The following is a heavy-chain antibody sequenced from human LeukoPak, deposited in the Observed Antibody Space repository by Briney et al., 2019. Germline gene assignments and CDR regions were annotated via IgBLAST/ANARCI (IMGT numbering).Heavy chain of an antibody. CDR2: IYTSGST. J-gene: IGHJ3*02. CDR1: GGSISSYY. CDR3: ARDDYGDYQSHDDFHI. D-gene: IGHD4-17*01. V-gene: IGHV4-4*07. Sequence: PSETLSLTCTVSGGSISSYYWSWIRQPAGKGLEWIGRIYTSGSTNYNPSLKSRVTMSVDTSKNQFSLKLSSVTAADTAVYYCARDDYGDYQSHDDFHIWGQGTMVTVSS.